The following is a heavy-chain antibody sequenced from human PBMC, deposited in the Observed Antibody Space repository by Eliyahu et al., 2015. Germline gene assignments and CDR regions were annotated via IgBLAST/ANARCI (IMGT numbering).Heavy chain of an antibody. Sequence: QVQLVQSGAEVKKPGSSVKVXCXASGGXFSSXXISWVRQAPGQGLEWMGRIIPILGIANYAQXFQGRVTITADKSTSTAYMELSSLRSEDTAVYYCAGDETGTTGVFDYWGQGTLVTVSS. CDR2: IIPILGIA. CDR3: AGDETGTTGVFDY. J-gene: IGHJ4*02. CDR1: GGXFSSXX. V-gene: IGHV1-69*02. D-gene: IGHD1-7*01.